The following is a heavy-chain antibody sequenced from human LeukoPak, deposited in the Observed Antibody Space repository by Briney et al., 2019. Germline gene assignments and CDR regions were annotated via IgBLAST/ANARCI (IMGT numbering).Heavy chain of an antibody. D-gene: IGHD3-10*02. CDR3: AELGITMIGGV. V-gene: IGHV3-48*03. CDR1: GFTFSSYE. CDR2: ISASGTIT. J-gene: IGHJ6*04. Sequence: GSLILSCAASGFTFSSYEMNWVRQAPGKGLEWISYISASGTITHYADSVEGRFTISRDNAKNSLYLQMNSLRAEDTAVYYCAELGITMIGGVWGKGTTVTISS.